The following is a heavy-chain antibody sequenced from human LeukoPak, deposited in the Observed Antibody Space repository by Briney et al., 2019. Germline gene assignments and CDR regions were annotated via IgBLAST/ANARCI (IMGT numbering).Heavy chain of an antibody. V-gene: IGHV3-48*03. Sequence: GGSLRLSCAASGFTFSSYEMNWVRQAPGKGLEWVSYISSSGSTIYYADSVKGRFTISRDNAKNSLYLQTNSLRAEDTAVYYCAELDITMIGGVWGKGTTVTISS. CDR2: ISSSGSTI. D-gene: IGHD3-10*02. CDR3: AELDITMIGGV. CDR1: GFTFSSYE. J-gene: IGHJ6*04.